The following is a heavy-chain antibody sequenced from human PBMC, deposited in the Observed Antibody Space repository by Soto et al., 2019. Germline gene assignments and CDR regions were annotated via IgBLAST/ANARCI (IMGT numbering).Heavy chain of an antibody. CDR3: ARGGRQWLAGYYYYMDV. J-gene: IGHJ6*03. Sequence: QVQLQQWGAGLLKPSETLSLTCAVYGGSFSGYYWSWIRQPPGKGLEWIGEINHSGRTNYNPALKSRLTISVDTSKNQISLKLSSVTAADTAVYYCARGGRQWLAGYYYYMDVWGKGTTVTVSS. D-gene: IGHD6-19*01. CDR1: GGSFSGYY. V-gene: IGHV4-34*01. CDR2: INHSGRT.